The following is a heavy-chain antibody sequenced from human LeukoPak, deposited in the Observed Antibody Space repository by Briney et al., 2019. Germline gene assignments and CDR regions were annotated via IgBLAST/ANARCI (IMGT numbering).Heavy chain of an antibody. Sequence: ASVKVSCKASGYTFTSYDINWVRQASGQGLEWMGWMSPKSADTGYAQQFQGRVTITRDTSISTAYMELSSLTSEDTAVYYCARTPPRGLIDYWGQGTLVTVSS. J-gene: IGHJ4*02. CDR1: GYTFTSYD. D-gene: IGHD3-16*01. CDR2: MSPKSADT. V-gene: IGHV1-8*03. CDR3: ARTPPRGLIDY.